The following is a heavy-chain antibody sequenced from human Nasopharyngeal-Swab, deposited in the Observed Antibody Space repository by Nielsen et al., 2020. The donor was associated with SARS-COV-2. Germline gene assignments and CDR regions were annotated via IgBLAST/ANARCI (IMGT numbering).Heavy chain of an antibody. Sequence: GGSLRLSCAASGFIFSESAMHWVRQASGKGLEWLGRIGDKAHNYATTYGESVRGRFTISREDSKNTVFLQMDSLKTEDTALYYCTTDFYFDYWDQGTLVTVSS. CDR2: IGDKAHNYAT. J-gene: IGHJ4*02. CDR3: TTDFYFDY. CDR1: GFIFSESA. V-gene: IGHV3-73*01.